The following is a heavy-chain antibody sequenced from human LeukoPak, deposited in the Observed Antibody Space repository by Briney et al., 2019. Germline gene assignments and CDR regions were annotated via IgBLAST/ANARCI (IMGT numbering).Heavy chain of an antibody. Sequence: GRSLRLSCAASGFTFSSYGMHWVRQAPGKGLEWVAVISYDGSNKYYADSVRGRFTISRDNSKNTLYLQMNSLRAEDTAVYYCAKDRYDSSGFDYWGQGTLVTVSS. D-gene: IGHD3-22*01. CDR1: GFTFSSYG. V-gene: IGHV3-30*18. J-gene: IGHJ4*02. CDR2: ISYDGSNK. CDR3: AKDRYDSSGFDY.